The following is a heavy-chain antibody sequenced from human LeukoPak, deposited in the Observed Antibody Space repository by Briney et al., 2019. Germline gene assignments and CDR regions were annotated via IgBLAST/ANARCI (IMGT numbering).Heavy chain of an antibody. J-gene: IGHJ3*02. CDR3: ARDTGSGIAAASDAFDI. CDR1: GFTVSSNY. V-gene: IGHV3-53*05. D-gene: IGHD6-13*01. Sequence: GGSLRLSCAASGFTVSSNYMSWVRQAPGKGLEWVSVIYSGGSTYYADSVKGRFTISRDNSKNTLYLQMNSLRAEDTAVYYCARDTGSGIAAASDAFDIWGQGTMVTVSS. CDR2: IYSGGST.